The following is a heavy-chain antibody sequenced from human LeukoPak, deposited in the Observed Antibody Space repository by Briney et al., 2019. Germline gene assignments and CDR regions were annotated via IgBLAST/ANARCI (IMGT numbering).Heavy chain of an antibody. V-gene: IGHV3-7*05. J-gene: IGHJ4*02. D-gene: IGHD3-10*01. CDR2: IKQDGSEK. CDR3: ARVGGGKTYYYGSGSYYFDY. CDR1: GFTFSRYW. Sequence: GGSLRLSCAASGFTFSRYWMSWVRQAPGKGLEWVANIKQDGSEKYYVDSVKGRFTISRDNAKNSLYLQMNSLRAEDTAVYYCARVGGGKTYYYGSGSYYFDYWGQGTLVTVSS.